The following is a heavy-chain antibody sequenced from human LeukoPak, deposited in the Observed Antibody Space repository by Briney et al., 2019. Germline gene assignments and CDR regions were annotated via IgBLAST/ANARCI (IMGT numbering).Heavy chain of an antibody. CDR2: ISTSSSYI. Sequence: GGSLRLSCAASGFTFSSYGMNWVRQAPGKGLEWVSSISTSSSYIYYADSMKGRFTISRDNAKNSLYLQMNSLRTEDTALYYCAKDKDGYFDYWGQGTLVTVSS. J-gene: IGHJ4*02. CDR3: AKDKDGYFDY. CDR1: GFTFSSYG. D-gene: IGHD2-15*01. V-gene: IGHV3-21*04.